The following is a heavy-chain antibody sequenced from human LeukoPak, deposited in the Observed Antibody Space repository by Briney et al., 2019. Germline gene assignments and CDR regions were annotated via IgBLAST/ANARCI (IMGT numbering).Heavy chain of an antibody. CDR3: ARDERFCNGDNHYPDLGY. Sequence: ASVKVSCRASGYTFTGYYMFWVRQAPGQGLEWMGSINPNTGATKYAQNFQGRVTLTRDTSIRTTFMELSSLRSDDTAFYYCARDERFCNGDNHYPDLGYWGQGTLVTVSS. J-gene: IGHJ4*02. CDR2: INPNTGAT. V-gene: IGHV1-2*02. CDR1: GYTFTGYY. D-gene: IGHD2-15*01.